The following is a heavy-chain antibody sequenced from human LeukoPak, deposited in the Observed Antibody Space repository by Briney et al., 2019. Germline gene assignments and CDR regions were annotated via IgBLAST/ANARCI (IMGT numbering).Heavy chain of an antibody. V-gene: IGHV3-49*03. CDR1: GFTFGDYA. J-gene: IGHJ4*02. CDR2: MRTKSYHGETT. D-gene: IGHD1-14*01. Sequence: GGSLRLSCTASGFTFGDYAVVWFRRAPGKGLEWLGFMRTKSYHGETTEYATSVKGRFTISRDAFKNIAYLQMNRLKTEDTAVYYCTRDRQIQTGFDYWGQGTLVTVSS. CDR3: TRDRQIQTGFDY.